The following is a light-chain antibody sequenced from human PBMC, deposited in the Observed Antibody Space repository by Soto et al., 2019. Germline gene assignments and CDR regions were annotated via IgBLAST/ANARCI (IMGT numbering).Light chain of an antibody. J-gene: IGLJ1*01. V-gene: IGLV2-8*01. CDR2: EVS. CDR3: SSYAGSNNYV. Sequence: QSVLTQPPSASGSPGQSVTISCTGTSSDIGGYNYVSWYQQHPGKAPKLMIYEVSKRPSGVPDRFSGSKSGNTASLTVSGLQAEDEADYYCSSYAGSNNYVFGSGTKVTAL. CDR1: SSDIGGYNY.